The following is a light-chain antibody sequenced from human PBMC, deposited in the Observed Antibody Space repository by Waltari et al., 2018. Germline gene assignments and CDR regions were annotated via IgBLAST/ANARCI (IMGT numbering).Light chain of an antibody. Sequence: QSALTQPASVSGSRGQSITRSCIGTRRGGGGDSLVSWYQQHPGKAPKLMIYEDSKRPAGVSNRLSCLKTGNTASLTISGLQAEDEADYYCCSYVRNVTWVFGGGTKLTVL. J-gene: IGLJ3*02. CDR1: RRGGGGDSL. CDR2: EDS. CDR3: CSYVRNVTWV. V-gene: IGLV2-23*01.